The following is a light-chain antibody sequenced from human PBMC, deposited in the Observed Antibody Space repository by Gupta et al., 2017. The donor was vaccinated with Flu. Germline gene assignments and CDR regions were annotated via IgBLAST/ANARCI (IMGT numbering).Light chain of an antibody. CDR2: KDT. Sequence: SYVLTYPRSLSGCPGSPARIPGPGDALPNQYAGWYQQRPGQTPKLVVSKDTRRPTGIPERFSGFNSGAIATLTISGVQAEDEGDYYCHSADTSGNYWTFGGGTSLTVL. CDR1: ALPNQY. V-gene: IGLV3-25*02. J-gene: IGLJ3*02. CDR3: HSADTSGNYWT.